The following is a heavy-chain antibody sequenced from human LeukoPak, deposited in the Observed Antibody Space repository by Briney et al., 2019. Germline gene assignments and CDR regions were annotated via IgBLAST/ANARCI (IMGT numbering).Heavy chain of an antibody. CDR1: GFTFSNHW. J-gene: IGHJ4*02. V-gene: IGHV3-7*01. Sequence: GGSLRLSCAASGFTFSNHWMSWVRQAPGKGLEWVANIKQDGSLKYYVDSVKGRFTISRGNAENSLYLQLNSLRAEDTAVYYCTRDLQYYDTSGYVAPLIDYWGQGTLVTVSS. CDR2: IKQDGSLK. CDR3: TRDLQYYDTSGYVAPLIDY. D-gene: IGHD3-22*01.